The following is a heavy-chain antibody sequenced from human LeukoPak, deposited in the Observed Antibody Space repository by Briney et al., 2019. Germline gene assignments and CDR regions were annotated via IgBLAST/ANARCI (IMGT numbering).Heavy chain of an antibody. D-gene: IGHD2-15*01. Sequence: GGSLRLSCAASGFTFSNYFMHWVRQAPGKGLVWVSRINSDGTSTMYADSVKGRFTISRDNAKNMLYMQTNSLRDEDTAVYYCARRVDATRWFDPWGQGTLVTVSS. V-gene: IGHV3-74*03. CDR1: GFTFSNYF. J-gene: IGHJ5*02. CDR2: INSDGTST. CDR3: ARRVDATRWFDP.